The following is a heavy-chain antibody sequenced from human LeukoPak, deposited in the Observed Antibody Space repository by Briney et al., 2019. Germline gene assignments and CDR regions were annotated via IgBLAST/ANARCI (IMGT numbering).Heavy chain of an antibody. CDR3: AKDLGYTYGMDV. CDR1: GFTVSSNY. J-gene: IGHJ6*02. Sequence: PGGSLRLSCAASGFTVSSNYMSWVRQAPGRGLEWVSVIYSGGGTYYADSVKGRFTISRDNSKNTLYLQMNSLRAEDTAVYYCAKDLGYTYGMDVWGQGTTVTVSS. V-gene: IGHV3-53*05. D-gene: IGHD6-13*01. CDR2: IYSGGGT.